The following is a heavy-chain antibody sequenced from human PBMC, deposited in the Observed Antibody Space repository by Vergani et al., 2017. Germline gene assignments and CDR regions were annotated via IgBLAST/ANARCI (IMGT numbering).Heavy chain of an antibody. J-gene: IGHJ6*03. D-gene: IGHD4-17*01. CDR3: ARGGTDYGDPRYYYYYYMDV. V-gene: IGHV1-18*04. Sequence: QVQLVQSGAEVKKPGASVKVSCKASGYTFTSYGISWVRQAPGQGLEWMGWISAYNGNTKYAQKLQGRGTMTTDTSTSTAYIELRSLRSDDTAVYYCARGGTDYGDPRYYYYYYMDVWGKGTTVTVSS. CDR2: ISAYNGNT. CDR1: GYTFTSYG.